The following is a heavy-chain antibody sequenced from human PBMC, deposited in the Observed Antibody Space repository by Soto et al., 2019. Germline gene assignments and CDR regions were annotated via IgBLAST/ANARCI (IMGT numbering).Heavy chain of an antibody. V-gene: IGHV1-69*02. CDR2: IIPILGIA. D-gene: IGHD2-21*01. J-gene: IGHJ6*03. CDR1: GGTFSSYT. CDR3: ARDRYCGGDCYSGSYYYYYMDV. Sequence: ASVKVSCKASGGTFSSYTISWVRQAPGQGLEWMGRIIPILGIANYAQKFQGRVTITADKSTSTAYMELRSLRSEDTAVYYCARDRYCGGDCYSGSYYYYYMDVWGKGTTVTVSS.